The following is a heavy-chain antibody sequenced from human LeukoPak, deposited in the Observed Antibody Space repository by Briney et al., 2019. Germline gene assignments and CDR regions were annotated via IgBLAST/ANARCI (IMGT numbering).Heavy chain of an antibody. CDR3: ARTYSSSWYFYYYYYYMDV. V-gene: IGHV3-7*01. D-gene: IGHD6-13*01. CDR2: IKQDGSEK. J-gene: IGHJ6*03. Sequence: GGSLRLSCAASGFTVSSNYMSWVRQAPGKGLEWVANIKQDGSEKYYVDSVKGRFTISRDNAKNSLYLQMNSLRAEDTAVYYCARTYSSSWYFYYYYYYMDVWGKGTTVTVSS. CDR1: GFTVSSNY.